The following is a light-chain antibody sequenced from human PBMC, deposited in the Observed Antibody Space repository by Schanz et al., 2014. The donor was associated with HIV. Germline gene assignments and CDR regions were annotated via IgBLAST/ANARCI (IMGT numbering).Light chain of an antibody. CDR3: QQSNTFPYT. J-gene: IGKJ2*01. Sequence: DIQVTQSPSTLSASVGDRVTITCRASQTIYSWLAWYQQKPGRAPNLLIYQASTLETGVPSRFSGSGSGTEFTLTISSLQPDDFATYYCQQSNTFPYTFGQGTKLEIK. CDR2: QAS. V-gene: IGKV1-5*03. CDR1: QTIYSW.